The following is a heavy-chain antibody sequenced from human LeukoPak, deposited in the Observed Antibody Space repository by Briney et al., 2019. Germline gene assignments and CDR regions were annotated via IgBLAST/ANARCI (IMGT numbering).Heavy chain of an antibody. CDR1: GFTFSSCS. D-gene: IGHD2-2*01. CDR3: ARHVVVPAESYYMDV. CDR2: ISSSSSYI. Sequence: PGGSLRLSCAASGFTFSSCSMNWVRQAPGKGLEWVSSISSSSSYIYYADSVKGRFTISRDNAKNSLYLQMNSLRAEDTAVYYCARHVVVPAESYYMDVWGKGTTVTVSS. V-gene: IGHV3-21*01. J-gene: IGHJ6*03.